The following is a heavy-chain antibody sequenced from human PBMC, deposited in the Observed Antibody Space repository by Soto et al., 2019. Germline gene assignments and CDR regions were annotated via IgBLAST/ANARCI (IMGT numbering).Heavy chain of an antibody. J-gene: IGHJ3*02. V-gene: IGHV3-30-3*01. CDR3: ARESSPDIVVVPAAVAFDI. D-gene: IGHD2-2*01. Sequence: PGGSLRLSCAASGFTFSSYAMHWVRQAPGKGLEWVAVISYDGSNKYYADSVKGRFTISRDNSKNTLYLQMNSLRAEDTAVYYCARESSPDIVVVPAAVAFDIWGQGTMVTVSS. CDR1: GFTFSSYA. CDR2: ISYDGSNK.